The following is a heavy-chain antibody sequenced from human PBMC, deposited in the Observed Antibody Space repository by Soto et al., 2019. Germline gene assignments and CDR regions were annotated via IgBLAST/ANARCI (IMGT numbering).Heavy chain of an antibody. J-gene: IGHJ4*02. V-gene: IGHV3-13*01. CDR3: ARDYREATFDY. CDR1: GFTFSSYD. CDR2: IGTAGDT. D-gene: IGHD1-26*01. Sequence: EVQLVESGGGLVQPGGSLRLSCAASGFTFSSYDMHWVRQATGKGLEWVSAIGTAGDTYYPGSVKGRFTISRENAKNSLYLQMNSLRAEDTAVYYCARDYREATFDYWGQGTLVTVSS.